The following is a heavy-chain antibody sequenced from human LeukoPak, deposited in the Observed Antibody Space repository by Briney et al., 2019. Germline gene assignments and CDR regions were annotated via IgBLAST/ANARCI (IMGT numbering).Heavy chain of an antibody. CDR3: ARLTTIVDY. J-gene: IGHJ4*02. V-gene: IGHV4-61*02. CDR2: IYTSGST. Sequence: SQTLSLTCTVSGGSISSGSYYWSWIRQPAGKGLEWIGRIYTSGSTNYNPSHKSRVTISVDTSKNQFSLKLSSVTAADTAVYYCARLTTIVDYWGQGTLVTVSS. CDR1: GGSISSGSYY. D-gene: IGHD4/OR15-4a*01.